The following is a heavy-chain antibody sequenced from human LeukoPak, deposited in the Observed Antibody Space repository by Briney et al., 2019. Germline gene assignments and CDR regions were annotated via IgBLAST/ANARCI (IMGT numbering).Heavy chain of an antibody. CDR1: GGSISRYY. CDR3: ARLRLFPDYFDY. D-gene: IGHD3-22*01. J-gene: IGHJ4*02. V-gene: IGHV4-59*01. CDR2: ISYSGST. Sequence: SETPSLTCTVSGGSISRYYWSWIRQPPGKGLEWIGYISYSGSTNYNPSLKSRVTISLDTSKTQFSLKLSSVTAADTAVYYCARLRLFPDYFDYWGQGTLVPVSS.